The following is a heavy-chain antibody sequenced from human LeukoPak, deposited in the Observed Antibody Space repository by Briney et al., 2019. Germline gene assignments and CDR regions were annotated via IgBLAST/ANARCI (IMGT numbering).Heavy chain of an antibody. V-gene: IGHV3-23*01. CDR2: ISGSGSTT. CDR1: GFTFSSYA. D-gene: IGHD5-18*01. CDR3: VRDRSYGAFDY. J-gene: IGHJ4*02. Sequence: GGPLRLSCAASGFTFSSYAMTWVRQAPGKGLEWVSAISGSGSTTYYADSVKGRFTISRGNSKNTLYLQMNSLRAEDTAFYHCVRDRSYGAFDYWGQGTLVTVSS.